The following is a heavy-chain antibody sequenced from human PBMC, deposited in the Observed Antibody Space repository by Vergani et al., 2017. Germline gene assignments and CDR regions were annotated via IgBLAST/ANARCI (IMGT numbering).Heavy chain of an antibody. V-gene: IGHV3-48*01. CDR2: ISSSSSTI. Sequence: EVQLVESGGGLVQPGGSLRLSCAASGFTFNSYSMNWVRQAPGKGLEWVSYISSSSSTIYYADSVKGRFTISRDNAKNSLYLQMNSLRAEDTAVYYCARAAYCAGDCYSRAFDSWGQGTMVTVSS. J-gene: IGHJ3*02. CDR3: ARAAYCAGDCYSRAFDS. CDR1: GFTFNSYS. D-gene: IGHD2-21*02.